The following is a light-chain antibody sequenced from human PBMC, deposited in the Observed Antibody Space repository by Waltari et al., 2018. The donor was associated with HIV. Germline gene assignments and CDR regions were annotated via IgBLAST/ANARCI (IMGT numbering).Light chain of an antibody. CDR1: QSVSSN. CDR3: QQYNNWPLT. CDR2: GAS. V-gene: IGKV3-15*01. Sequence: EIVMTQSPATLSVSPGERATFSCRASQSVSSNLVWYQQKPGQAPRLLIYGASPRATGIPARFSGSGSGTEFTLTISSLQSEDFAVYYCQQYNNWPLTFGGGTKVEIK. J-gene: IGKJ4*01.